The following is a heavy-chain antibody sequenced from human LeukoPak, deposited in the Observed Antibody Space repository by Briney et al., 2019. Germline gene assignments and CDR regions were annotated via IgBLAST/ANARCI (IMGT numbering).Heavy chain of an antibody. D-gene: IGHD3-10*01. V-gene: IGHV3-23*01. CDR1: GFTFSSYA. CDR3: AKESPVLTYYYYYYMDV. Sequence: GGSLRLSCAASGFTFSSYAMSWVRQAPGKGLEWVSAISGSGGSTYYADSVKGRFTISRDNSKNTLYLQMNSLRAEDTAVYYCAKESPVLTYYYYYYMDVSGKGTTVTVSS. CDR2: ISGSGGST. J-gene: IGHJ6*03.